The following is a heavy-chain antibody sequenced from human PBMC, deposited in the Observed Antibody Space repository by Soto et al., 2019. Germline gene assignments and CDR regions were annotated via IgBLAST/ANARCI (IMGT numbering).Heavy chain of an antibody. J-gene: IGHJ5*02. Sequence: SEALSLPCAVSGGSLSRGGYLWSWIRQPPGKGLEWIGYIYHSGSTYYNPSLKSRVTISVDRSKNQFSLKLSSVTAADTAVYYCARVPSPWGQGTLVTVSS. CDR3: ARVPSP. V-gene: IGHV4-30-2*01. CDR1: GGSLSRGGYL. CDR2: IYHSGST.